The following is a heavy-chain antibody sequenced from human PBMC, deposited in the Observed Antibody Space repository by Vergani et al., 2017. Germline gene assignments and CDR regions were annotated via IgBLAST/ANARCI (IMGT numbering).Heavy chain of an antibody. CDR1: GFSFNSYW. Sequence: VQLVESGGGVVQPGTSLRLSCSASGFSFNSYWMHWVRQVPGKGLEWVSFVSTGTKSQSYAESVKGRFTISRDSAKNSLYLQMDSLRAEDTAVYYCAREYSSTSGRAFDFWGQGTKVTVSS. CDR2: VSTGTKSQ. V-gene: IGHV3-48*01. J-gene: IGHJ3*01. D-gene: IGHD2-2*01. CDR3: AREYSSTSGRAFDF.